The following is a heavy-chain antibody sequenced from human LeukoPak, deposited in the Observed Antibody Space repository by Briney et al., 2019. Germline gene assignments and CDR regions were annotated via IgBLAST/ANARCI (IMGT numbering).Heavy chain of an antibody. Sequence: ASVKVSCKASGYTFTSYDINWVRQATGQGLEWMGWMNPNSGNTGYAQKFQGRVTMTRNTSISTAYMELSSLRSEDTAVYYRFRSYQLLSNWFDPWGQGTLVTVSS. CDR1: GYTFTSYD. J-gene: IGHJ5*02. V-gene: IGHV1-8*01. CDR2: MNPNSGNT. CDR3: FRSYQLLSNWFDP. D-gene: IGHD2-2*01.